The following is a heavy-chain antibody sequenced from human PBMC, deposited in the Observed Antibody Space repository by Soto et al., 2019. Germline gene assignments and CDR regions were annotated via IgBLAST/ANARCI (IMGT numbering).Heavy chain of an antibody. D-gene: IGHD1-26*01. CDR1: GGSISSYY. V-gene: IGHV4-59*08. J-gene: IGHJ4*02. Sequence: SETLSLTCTVSGGSISSYYWSWIRQPPGKGLEWIGYIYYSGSTNYNPSLKSRVTISVDTSKNQFSLKLGCVTAADTAVYYCARSVEATADLDYWGQGTLVTVSS. CDR3: ARSVEATADLDY. CDR2: IYYSGST.